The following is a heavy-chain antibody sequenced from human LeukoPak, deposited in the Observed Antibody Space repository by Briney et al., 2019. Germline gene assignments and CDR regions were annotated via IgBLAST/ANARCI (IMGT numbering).Heavy chain of an antibody. CDR1: GFTFSTYS. D-gene: IGHD3-22*01. CDR2: ITSSSSSYI. CDR3: ARGGHAYYDSSGYRYYFDY. Sequence: PGGSLRLSCAASGFTFSTYSMNWVRQAPGKGLEWVSSITSSSSSYIYYADSVKGRFTFSRDNAKNSLYLQMNSLRAEDTAVYYCARGGHAYYDSSGYRYYFDYWGQGTLVTVSS. V-gene: IGHV3-21*01. J-gene: IGHJ4*02.